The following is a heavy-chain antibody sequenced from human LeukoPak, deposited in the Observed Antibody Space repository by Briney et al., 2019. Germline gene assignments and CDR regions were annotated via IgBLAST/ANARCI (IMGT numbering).Heavy chain of an antibody. CDR3: ARDRSSSWYLDAFDI. J-gene: IGHJ3*02. CDR1: GGSISDYH. CDR2: GYYSGVT. V-gene: IGHV4-59*01. Sequence: SETLSLTRTVSGGSISDYHWSWIRQSPGKGLQWIGYGYYSGVTNYDPSLKSRVTISLDTSKNQISLKLTSVTAADTAVYYCARDRSSSWYLDAFDIWGQGTMVTVSS. D-gene: IGHD6-13*01.